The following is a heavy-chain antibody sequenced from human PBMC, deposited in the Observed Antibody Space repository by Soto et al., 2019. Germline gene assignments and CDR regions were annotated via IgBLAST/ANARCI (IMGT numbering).Heavy chain of an antibody. J-gene: IGHJ5*02. V-gene: IGHV4-34*01. CDR3: ARRRPPRALRFDFWRGFNWVGP. D-gene: IGHD3-3*01. CDR2: INHSGST. CDR1: GGSFSGYY. Sequence: SETLSLTCAVYGGSFSGYYWSWIRQPPGKGLEWIGEINHSGSTNYNPSLKSRVTISVDTSKNQFSLKLSSVTAADTAVYYCARRRPPRALRFDFWRGFNWVGPLSQGTLVTVSS.